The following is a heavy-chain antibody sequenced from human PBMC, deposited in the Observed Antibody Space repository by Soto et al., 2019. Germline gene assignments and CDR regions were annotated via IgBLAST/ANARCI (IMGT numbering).Heavy chain of an antibody. Sequence: PGESLKISCKGSGYSFTSYWIGWVRQMPGKGLEWMGIIYPGDSDTRYSPSFQGQVTISADKSISTAYLQWSSLKASDTAMYYCARPYCSSTSCYEDYYGMDVWGQGTTVTSP. D-gene: IGHD2-2*01. CDR2: IYPGDSDT. V-gene: IGHV5-51*01. J-gene: IGHJ6*02. CDR1: GYSFTSYW. CDR3: ARPYCSSTSCYEDYYGMDV.